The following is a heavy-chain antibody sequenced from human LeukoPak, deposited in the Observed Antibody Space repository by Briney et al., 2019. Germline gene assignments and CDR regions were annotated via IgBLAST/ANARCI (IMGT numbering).Heavy chain of an antibody. D-gene: IGHD5-24*01. CDR2: ISSSSSYI. CDR1: GFTFSSYS. CDR3: ARDRPQRWPQPSLCGYFDY. J-gene: IGHJ4*02. V-gene: IGHV3-21*01. Sequence: PGGSLRLSCAASGFTFSSYSMNWVRQAPGKGLEWVSSISSSSSYIYYADSVKGRFTISRDNAQNSLYLQMNSLRAEDTAVYYCARDRPQRWPQPSLCGYFDYCGQGTLVTVSS.